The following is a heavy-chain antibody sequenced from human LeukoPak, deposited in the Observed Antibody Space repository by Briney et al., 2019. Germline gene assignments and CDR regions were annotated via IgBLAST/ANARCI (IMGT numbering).Heavy chain of an antibody. V-gene: IGHV1-8*01. D-gene: IGHD1-26*01. J-gene: IGHJ3*02. CDR2: MNPNSGNT. Sequence: GASVKVSCKASGYTFTSYDINWVRQATGQGLEWMGWMNPNSGNTGYAQKFQGRVTMTRNTSISTAYMELSSLRSEDTAVYYCARVREYSGSYLGTDAFDIWGQGTMVTVSS. CDR1: GYTFTSYD. CDR3: ARVREYSGSYLGTDAFDI.